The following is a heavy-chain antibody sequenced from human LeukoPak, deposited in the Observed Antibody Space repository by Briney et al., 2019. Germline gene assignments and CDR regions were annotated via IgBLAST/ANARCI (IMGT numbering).Heavy chain of an antibody. CDR3: VKGDYSGYTFPAFDY. D-gene: IGHD5-12*01. J-gene: IGHJ4*02. CDR2: ITSSGGST. CDR1: GFNFSYYA. V-gene: IGHV3-64D*06. Sequence: GGSLRLSCSASGFNFSYYAMHLVRQAPGKGLEYVSGITSSGGSTYYTDSVKGRFTISRDNSNNTLYLQMSSLRAEDTAVYYCVKGDYSGYTFPAFDYWGQGTLVSVSS.